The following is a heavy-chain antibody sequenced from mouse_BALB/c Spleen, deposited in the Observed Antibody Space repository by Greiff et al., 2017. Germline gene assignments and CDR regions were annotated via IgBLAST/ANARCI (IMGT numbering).Heavy chain of an antibody. D-gene: IGHD2-14*01. CDR3: ARKVRRGGGYAMDY. CDR1: EYEFPSHD. CDR2: INSDGGST. J-gene: IGHJ4*01. V-gene: IGHV5-2*01. Sequence: EVHLVESGGGLVQPGESLKLSCESNEYEFPSHDMSWVRKTPEKRLELVAAINSDGGSTYYPDTMERRFIISRDNTKKTLYLQMSSLRSEDTALYYCARKVRRGGGYAMDYWGQGTSVTVSS.